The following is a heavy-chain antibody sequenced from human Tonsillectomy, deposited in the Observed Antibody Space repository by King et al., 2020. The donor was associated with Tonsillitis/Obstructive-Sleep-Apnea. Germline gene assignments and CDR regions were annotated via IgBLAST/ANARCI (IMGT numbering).Heavy chain of an antibody. CDR1: GGSFSGYY. V-gene: IGHV4-34*01. D-gene: IGHD6-6*01. CDR2: INHIGST. Sequence: VQLQQWGAGLLKPSETLSLTCAVYGGSFSGYYWSWIRQTPGKGLEWIGEINHIGSTNYTPSLKSRVTISVDTSKNQFSLKLSSVTAADTAVYYCARGPLMGSSADYYYYYMDVWGKGTTVTVSS. J-gene: IGHJ6*03. CDR3: ARGPLMGSSADYYYYYMDV.